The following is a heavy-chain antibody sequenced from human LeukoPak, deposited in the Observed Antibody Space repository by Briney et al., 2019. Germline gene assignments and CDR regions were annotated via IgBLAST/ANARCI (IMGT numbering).Heavy chain of an antibody. V-gene: IGHV1-8*01. J-gene: IGHJ6*03. CDR1: GYTFTSYD. Sequence: ASVKVSCKASGYTFTSYDINWVRQATGQGLEWKGWMNPNSGNTGYAQKFQGRVTMTRNTSISTAYMELSSLRSEDTAVYYCARGGRLYLYMDVWGKGTTVTISS. CDR3: ARGGRLYLYMDV. D-gene: IGHD1-26*01. CDR2: MNPNSGNT.